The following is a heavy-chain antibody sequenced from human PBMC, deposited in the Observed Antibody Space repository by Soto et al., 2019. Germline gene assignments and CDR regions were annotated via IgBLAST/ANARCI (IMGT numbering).Heavy chain of an antibody. CDR3: TTVVPGI. CDR1: GFTFSNAW. V-gene: IGHV3-15*07. CDR2: IKSETDGGTT. J-gene: IGHJ3*02. Sequence: EVQLVESGGGLVKPGGSLRLSCAASGFTFSNAWMNCVRQAPGKGLEWVGRIKSETDGGTTDYAAPVNGRFTISRDDSKNTLYLQMNSLKPEDTAVYYCTTVVPGIWGQGTMVTVSS.